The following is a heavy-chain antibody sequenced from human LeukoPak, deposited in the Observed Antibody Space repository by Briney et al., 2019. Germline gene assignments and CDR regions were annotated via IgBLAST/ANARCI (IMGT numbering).Heavy chain of an antibody. V-gene: IGHV1-18*01. CDR2: ISAYNGNT. D-gene: IGHD3-10*01. CDR3: ARVGYRHYYGSGSYYPIDY. J-gene: IGHJ4*02. CDR1: GYTLTSYG. Sequence: ASVKVSCKASGYTLTSYGISWVRQAPGQGLEWMGWISAYNGNTNYAQKLQGRVTMTTDTSTSTAYMELRSLRSDDTAVYYCARVGYRHYYGSGSYYPIDYWGQGTLVTVSS.